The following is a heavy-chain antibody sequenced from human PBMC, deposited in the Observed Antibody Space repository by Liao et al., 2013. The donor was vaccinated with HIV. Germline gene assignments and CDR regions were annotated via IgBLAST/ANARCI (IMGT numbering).Heavy chain of an antibody. CDR2: INHSGST. V-gene: IGHV4-39*01. Sequence: QLQLQESGPGLVKPSETLSLTCNVSGGSISSSSYYWGWIRQPPGKGLEWIGEINHSGSTNYNPSLKSRVTMSVDVSKNQFSLKLTSVTAADTAVYFCARRALGYGGTNAYWYFDLWGRGTPLIVSS. J-gene: IGHJ2*01. D-gene: IGHD5-12*01. CDR1: GGSISSSSYY. CDR3: ARRALGYGGTNAYWYFDL.